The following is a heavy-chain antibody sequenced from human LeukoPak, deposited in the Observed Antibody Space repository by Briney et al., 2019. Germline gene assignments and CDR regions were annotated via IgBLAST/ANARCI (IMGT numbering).Heavy chain of an antibody. Sequence: GGSLRLSCAASGFTFSSYAMLWVRQVPGRGPEWVANVNRDGSETYYLDSVKGRFTISKDNAKNSLYLQMNSLRAEDTALYHCARNNGMDVWGQGTTVIVSS. CDR1: GFTFSSYA. CDR2: VNRDGSET. J-gene: IGHJ6*02. V-gene: IGHV3-7*03. CDR3: ARNNGMDV.